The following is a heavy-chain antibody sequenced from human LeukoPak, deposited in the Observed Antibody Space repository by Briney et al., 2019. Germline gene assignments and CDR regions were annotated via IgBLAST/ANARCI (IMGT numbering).Heavy chain of an antibody. J-gene: IGHJ4*02. CDR3: ARGSGSYLY. V-gene: IGHV4-59*01. Sequence: PSETLSLTCAVYGGSFSGYYWSWIRQPPGKGLEWIGYIYYSGSTNYNPSLKSRVTISVDTSKNQFSLKLSSVTAADTAVYYCARGSGSYLYWGQGTLVTVSS. CDR2: IYYSGST. D-gene: IGHD1-26*01. CDR1: GGSFSGYY.